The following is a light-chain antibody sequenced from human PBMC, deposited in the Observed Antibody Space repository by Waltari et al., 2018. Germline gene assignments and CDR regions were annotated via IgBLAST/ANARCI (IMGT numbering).Light chain of an antibody. Sequence: QPVLTQPPFSSASPGESARLTCTLPSDINVGTYNIYWYKQKPGSPPRYLLSYFSDSNKGQCSGVPSRFSGSKDASANTGILLISGLQSEDEADYYCMIWPSNAVVFGGGTKLSVL. CDR2: YFSDSNK. V-gene: IGLV5-37*01. J-gene: IGLJ2*01. CDR3: MIWPSNAVV. CDR1: SDINVGTYN.